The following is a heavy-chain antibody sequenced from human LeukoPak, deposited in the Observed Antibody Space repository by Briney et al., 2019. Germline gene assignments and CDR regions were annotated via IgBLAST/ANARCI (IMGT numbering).Heavy chain of an antibody. J-gene: IGHJ4*02. V-gene: IGHV3-11*01. D-gene: IGHD3-22*01. CDR1: GFTFDDYG. CDR3: ARGGSRTYYYDSSGYYSY. Sequence: GGSLRLSCAVSGFTFDDYGMSWVRQAPGKGLEWVSYISSSGSTIYYADSVKGRFTISRDNAKNSLYLQMNSLRAEDTAVYYCARGGSRTYYYDSSGYYSYWGQGTLVTVSS. CDR2: ISSSGSTI.